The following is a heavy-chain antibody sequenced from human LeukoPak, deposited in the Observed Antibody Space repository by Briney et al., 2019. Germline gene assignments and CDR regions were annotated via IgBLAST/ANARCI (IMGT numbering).Heavy chain of an antibody. CDR3: ARGPLTRYFDWLPGGDAFDI. Sequence: GGSLRLSCAASGFTFSDYYMSWIRQAPGKGLEWVSYISSSGSTIYYADSVKGRFTISRDNAKNSLYLQMNSLRAEDTAVYYCARGPLTRYFDWLPGGDAFDIWGQGTMVTVSS. D-gene: IGHD3-9*01. CDR1: GFTFSDYY. J-gene: IGHJ3*02. V-gene: IGHV3-11*01. CDR2: ISSSGSTI.